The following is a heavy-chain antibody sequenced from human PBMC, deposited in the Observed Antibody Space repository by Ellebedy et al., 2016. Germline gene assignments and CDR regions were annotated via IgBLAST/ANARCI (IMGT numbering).Heavy chain of an antibody. CDR1: GFTFGDSD. Sequence: GESLKISXAASGFTFGDSDMHWVRQATGKGLELVSSIDTAGDTYYSGSVKGRFTLSRDNAKNTVFLQMNSLRAEDAGVYFCARAGDRVHYYMDVWGKGTTVIVSS. D-gene: IGHD1-14*01. CDR2: IDTAGDT. CDR3: ARAGDRVHYYMDV. V-gene: IGHV3-13*04. J-gene: IGHJ6*03.